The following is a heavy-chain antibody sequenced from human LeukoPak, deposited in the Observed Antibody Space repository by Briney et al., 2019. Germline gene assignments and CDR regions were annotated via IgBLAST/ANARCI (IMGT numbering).Heavy chain of an antibody. D-gene: IGHD3-10*01. Sequence: SETLSLTCSVSGGSISSGSYYWSWIRQPAGKGLEWIGRIYTTEKTHYNPSLKSRATISLDTSKNQFSLNLTSVTAADTAVYYCARDRGGYYGSENDFWGQGTLVTVSS. CDR3: ARDRGGYYGSENDF. CDR1: GGSISSGSYY. J-gene: IGHJ4*02. CDR2: IYTTEKT. V-gene: IGHV4-61*02.